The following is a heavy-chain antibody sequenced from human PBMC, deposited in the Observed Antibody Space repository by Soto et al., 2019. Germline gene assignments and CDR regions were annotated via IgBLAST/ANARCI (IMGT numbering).Heavy chain of an antibody. V-gene: IGHV4-34*01. CDR2: INHSGST. D-gene: IGHD6-13*01. CDR3: AREGTELARALYYFDY. CDR1: GGSFSGYY. Sequence: SETLSLTCAVYGGSFSGYYCSFIRHPPLKWLEWIGEINHSGSTNYNPSLKSRVTISVDTSKNQFSLKLSSVTAADTAVYYCAREGTELARALYYFDYWGQGTLVTVSS. J-gene: IGHJ4*02.